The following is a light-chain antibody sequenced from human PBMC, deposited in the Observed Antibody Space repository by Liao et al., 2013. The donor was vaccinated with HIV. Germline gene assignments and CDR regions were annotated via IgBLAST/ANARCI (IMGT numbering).Light chain of an antibody. Sequence: SYELTQPPSVSVAPGKTARITCGGNNIGSKSVQWYQQRPGQAPVVVIYYNSDRPSGIPERFSGSNSGNTATLTISRVEAGDEADYYCQVWDRSRDEGVFGGGTKVTVL. CDR3: QVWDRSRDEGV. CDR1: NIGSKS. V-gene: IGLV3-21*01. J-gene: IGLJ2*01. CDR2: YNS.